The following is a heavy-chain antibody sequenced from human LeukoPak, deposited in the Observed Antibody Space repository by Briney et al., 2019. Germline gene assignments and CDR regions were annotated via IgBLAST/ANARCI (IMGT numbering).Heavy chain of an antibody. CDR1: GFIFSNYW. J-gene: IGHJ4*02. V-gene: IGHV3-7*01. CDR3: ARDWGSTGYDLYDS. Sequence: GGSLRLSCLACGFIFSNYWMTWVRQAAGKGLEWVAHIRQDGSERHYVDSVKDRFTISRDNAKNSLDLQMDSLRAEDTAVYYCARDWGSTGYDLYDSWGQGTLVTVSS. D-gene: IGHD5-12*01. CDR2: IRQDGSER.